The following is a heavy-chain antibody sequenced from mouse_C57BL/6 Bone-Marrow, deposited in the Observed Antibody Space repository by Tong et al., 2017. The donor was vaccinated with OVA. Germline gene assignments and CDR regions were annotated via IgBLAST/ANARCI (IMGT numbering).Heavy chain of an antibody. J-gene: IGHJ2*01. D-gene: IGHD2-1*01. CDR2: INPYNDGT. Sequence: EVQLQESGPELVKPGASVKMSCKASGYTFTSYVMHWVKQKPGQGLEWIGYINPYNDGTKYNEKFKGKATLTSDKSSSTAYMELISLTSEDSAVYYCATIYGNFDYWGQGTTLTVSS. CDR3: ATIYGNFDY. CDR1: GYTFTSYV. V-gene: IGHV1-14*01.